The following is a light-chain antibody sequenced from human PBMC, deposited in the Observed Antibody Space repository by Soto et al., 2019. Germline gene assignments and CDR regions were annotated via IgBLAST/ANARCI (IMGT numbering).Light chain of an antibody. Sequence: QSALTQPPSASGSPGQSVAISCTGTSSDVGGYDYVSWFQQNPGKAPKLMIYDVTKRPSGVPVRFSGSKSGNTASLTVSGLQAEDEAYYYCASYGGYYVVFGGGTKLTVL. CDR2: DVT. CDR3: ASYGGYYVV. CDR1: SSDVGGYDY. J-gene: IGLJ2*01. V-gene: IGLV2-8*01.